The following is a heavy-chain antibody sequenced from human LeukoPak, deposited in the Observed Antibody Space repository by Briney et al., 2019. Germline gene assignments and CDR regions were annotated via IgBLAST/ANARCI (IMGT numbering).Heavy chain of an antibody. D-gene: IGHD6-13*01. V-gene: IGHV3-30*04. CDR1: GFTFSSYA. Sequence: QPGRSLRLSCAASGFTFSSYAMHWVRQAPGKGLEWVAVISYDGSNKYYADSVKGRFTISRDNSKNTLYLQMNSLRAEDTAVYYCARGTPIAAAGRETELLFLFDYWGQGTLVTVSS. CDR3: ARGTPIAAAGRETELLFLFDY. J-gene: IGHJ4*02. CDR2: ISYDGSNK.